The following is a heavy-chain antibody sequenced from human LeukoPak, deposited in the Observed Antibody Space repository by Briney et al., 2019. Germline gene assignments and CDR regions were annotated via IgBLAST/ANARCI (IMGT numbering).Heavy chain of an antibody. D-gene: IGHD4-17*01. CDR1: GGSISSGGYY. V-gene: IGHV4-31*03. Sequence: PSETLSLTCTVSGGSISSGGYYWSWIRQHPGKGLEWIGYIYYSGSTYYNPSLKSRVTISVDTSKNQFSLKLSSVTAADTAVYYCARTSVTTLAGAFDIWGQGTMVTVSS. CDR3: ARTSVTTLAGAFDI. CDR2: IYYSGST. J-gene: IGHJ3*02.